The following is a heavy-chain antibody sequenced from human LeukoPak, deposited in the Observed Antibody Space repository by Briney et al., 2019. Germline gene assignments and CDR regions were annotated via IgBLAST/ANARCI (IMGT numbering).Heavy chain of an antibody. V-gene: IGHV4-34*01. D-gene: IGHD5-12*01. Sequence: ETLSLTCAVYGGSFSGYYWSWIRQPPGKGLEWIGEINHSGSTNYNPSLKSRVTISVDTSKNQFSLKLSSVTAADTAVYYCARGGGYASPIGYWGQGALVTVSS. CDR3: ARGGGYASPIGY. CDR2: INHSGST. CDR1: GGSFSGYY. J-gene: IGHJ4*02.